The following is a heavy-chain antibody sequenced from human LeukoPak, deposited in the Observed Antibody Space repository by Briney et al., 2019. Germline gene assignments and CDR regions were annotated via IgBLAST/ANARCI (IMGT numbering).Heavy chain of an antibody. CDR3: ARGPAWQWLTY. V-gene: IGHV4-59*01. D-gene: IGHD6-19*01. CDR1: GGSISSYY. CDR2: IYYSGST. Sequence: SETLSLTCTVSGGSISSYYRSWIRQPPGKGLEWIGYIYYSGSTNYNPSLKSRVTISVDTSKNQFSLKLSSVTAADTAVYYCARGPAWQWLTYWGQGTLVTVSS. J-gene: IGHJ4*02.